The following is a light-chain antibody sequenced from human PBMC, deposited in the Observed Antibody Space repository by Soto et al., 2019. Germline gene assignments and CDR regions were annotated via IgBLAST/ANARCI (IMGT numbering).Light chain of an antibody. J-gene: IGLJ1*01. CDR1: SSDVGANNY. V-gene: IGLV2-14*03. CDR3: CSFTRSTTRYV. CDR2: DVS. Sequence: QSVLTQPASVSGSPGQSITISCTGTSSDVGANNYVSWYQFHPGKAPKLMVFDVSNRPSGVSNRFSGSKSGNTASLSISGLQAEDEADYYCCSFTRSTTRYVFGTGTKLTVL.